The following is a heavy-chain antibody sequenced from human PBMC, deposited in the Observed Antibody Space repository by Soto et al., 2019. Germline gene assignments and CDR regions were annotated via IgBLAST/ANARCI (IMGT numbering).Heavy chain of an antibody. Sequence: HPGGSLRLSCAASGFTFSSYSMSWVRQAPGKGLEWVSYISSSSSTIYYADSVKGRFTISRDNAKNSLYLQMNSLRDEDTAVYYCARDRGSRWRWLQPGYYYYYGMDVWGQGTTVTVSS. CDR3: ARDRGSRWRWLQPGYYYYYGMDV. D-gene: IGHD5-12*01. CDR1: GFTFSSYS. CDR2: ISSSSSTI. V-gene: IGHV3-48*02. J-gene: IGHJ6*02.